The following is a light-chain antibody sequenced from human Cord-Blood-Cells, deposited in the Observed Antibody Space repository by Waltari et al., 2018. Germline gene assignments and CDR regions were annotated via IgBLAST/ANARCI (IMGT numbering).Light chain of an antibody. CDR2: GAA. CDR3: QQYGSSPMYT. Sequence: EIVLTQSPGTLSLSPGAGATLSCRASQSVSSSYLAWYQQKPGQAPRLLIYGAASRATGIPDRFSGSGSGTDFNLTISRLEPEDFAVYYCQQYGSSPMYTFGQGTKLEIK. CDR1: QSVSSSY. V-gene: IGKV3-20*01. J-gene: IGKJ2*01.